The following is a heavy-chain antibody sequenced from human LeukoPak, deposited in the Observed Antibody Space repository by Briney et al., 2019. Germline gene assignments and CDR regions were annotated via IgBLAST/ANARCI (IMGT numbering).Heavy chain of an antibody. Sequence: SETLSLTCTVSGYSISSGYYWGWIRQPPGKGLEWIGSIYHSGSTYYNPSLKSRVTISVDTSKNQFSLKLSSVTAADTAVYYCARDLISGYVDYWGQGTLVTVSS. CDR1: GYSISSGYY. V-gene: IGHV4-38-2*02. CDR3: ARDLISGYVDY. D-gene: IGHD6-19*01. CDR2: IYHSGST. J-gene: IGHJ4*02.